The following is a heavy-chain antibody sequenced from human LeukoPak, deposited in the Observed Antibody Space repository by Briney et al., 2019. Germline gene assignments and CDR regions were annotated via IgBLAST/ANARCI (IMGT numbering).Heavy chain of an antibody. V-gene: IGHV4-61*02. J-gene: IGHJ4*02. D-gene: IGHD2-15*01. CDR1: GGSISSGNYH. CDR3: ARPNIRYCSGGACSNDGSDY. Sequence: PSETLSLTCTVAGGSISSGNYHWSWIRQPAGKGLEWIGRIYTGGSTNYNPSFKSRLTISIDKSKNQFSLKLTSVTAADSAVYYCARPNIRYCSGGACSNDGSDYWGQGTLVTVSS. CDR2: IYTGGST.